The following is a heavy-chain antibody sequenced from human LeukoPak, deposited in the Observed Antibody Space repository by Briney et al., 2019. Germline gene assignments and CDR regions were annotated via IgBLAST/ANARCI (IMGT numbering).Heavy chain of an antibody. Sequence: SETLSLTCAVYGGSFSGYYWSWIRQPPGKGLEWIGEINHSGSTNYNPSLKSRVTISVDTPKNQFSLKLSSVTAADTAVYYCARDGDYGDGNYWGQGTLVTVSS. CDR2: INHSGST. D-gene: IGHD4-17*01. J-gene: IGHJ4*02. CDR3: ARDGDYGDGNY. V-gene: IGHV4-34*01. CDR1: GGSFSGYY.